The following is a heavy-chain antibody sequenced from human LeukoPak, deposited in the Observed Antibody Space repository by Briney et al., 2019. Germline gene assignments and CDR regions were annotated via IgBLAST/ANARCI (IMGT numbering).Heavy chain of an antibody. CDR3: ARQMYLGGMDV. J-gene: IGHJ6*02. CDR2: IYDSGST. D-gene: IGHD2-8*01. CDR1: GASISSYF. Sequence: PSETLSLTCTVSGASISSYFWGWIRQPPGKGLEWIGYIYDSGSTNYNPSLKSRVTISLDTSKNHFSLKLSSVTAADTALYYCARQMYLGGMDVWGQGTTVTVSS. V-gene: IGHV4-59*08.